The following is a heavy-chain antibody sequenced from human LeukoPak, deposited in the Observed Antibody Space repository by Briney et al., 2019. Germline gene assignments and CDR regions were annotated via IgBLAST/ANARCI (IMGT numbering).Heavy chain of an antibody. D-gene: IGHD3-9*01. CDR1: GFTFSSYS. CDR2: IRYDGSNK. Sequence: GGSLRLSCAASGFTFSSYSMHWVRQAPGKGLEWVAFIRYDGSNKYYADSVKGRFTISRDNSKNTLYLQMNSLRAEDTAVYYCAKDILTGYSLDYWGQGTLVTVSS. J-gene: IGHJ4*02. CDR3: AKDILTGYSLDY. V-gene: IGHV3-30*02.